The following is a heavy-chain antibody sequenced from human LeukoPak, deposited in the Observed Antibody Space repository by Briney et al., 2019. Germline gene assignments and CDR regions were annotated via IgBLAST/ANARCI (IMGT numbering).Heavy chain of an antibody. CDR2: INPNTGVT. CDR1: GYTFTSYG. CDR3: ARDNQQFDFDL. J-gene: IGHJ2*01. Sequence: GASVKVSCKASGYTFTSYGISWVRQAPGQGLEWMGWINPNTGVTKYAQTFQGRVTMTRDTSISTAYMEVSSLRSDDTAMYYCARDNQQFDFDLWGRGTLVTVSS. D-gene: IGHD6-6*01. V-gene: IGHV1-2*02.